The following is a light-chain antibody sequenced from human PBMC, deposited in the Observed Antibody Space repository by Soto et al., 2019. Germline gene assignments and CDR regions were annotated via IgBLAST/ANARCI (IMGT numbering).Light chain of an antibody. CDR1: QSVSISH. J-gene: IGKJ2*01. V-gene: IGKV3-20*01. CDR3: QQYGSTPRVT. CDR2: GAS. Sequence: EMVLTQSPGTLSLSPGERATLSCRASQSVSISHLAWYHQKPGQAPRLVIYGASIRATGIPDRFSGSGSGTDFTHPISTLEPEDFAVYYCQQYGSTPRVTFGQGTKLEIK.